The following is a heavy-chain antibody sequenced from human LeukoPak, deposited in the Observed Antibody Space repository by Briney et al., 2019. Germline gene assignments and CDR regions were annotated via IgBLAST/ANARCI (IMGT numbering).Heavy chain of an antibody. Sequence: GGSLRLSCAASGFTFSNAYMSWVRQAPGKGLEWVGRIKNKTDGGTTDYAAPVKGRFTISRDDSKNTLYLQMNSLKTEDTAVYYCPPGGRGYWGQGNLGTVSS. CDR3: PPGGRGY. D-gene: IGHD1-26*01. CDR2: IKNKTDGGTT. J-gene: IGHJ4*02. CDR1: GFTFSNAY. V-gene: IGHV3-15*01.